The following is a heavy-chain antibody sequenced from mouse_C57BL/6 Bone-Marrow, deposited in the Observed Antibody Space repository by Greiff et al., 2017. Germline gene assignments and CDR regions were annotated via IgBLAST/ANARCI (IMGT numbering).Heavy chain of an antibody. V-gene: IGHV1-74*01. CDR3: AIGITAVVAADY. CDR2: IHPSDGDT. D-gene: IGHD1-1*01. Sequence: QVQLQQPGAELVKPGASVKVSCKASGYTFTSYSMHWVKQRPGQGLEWIGRIHPSDGDTNYNQKFKGKATLTVDKSSSTAYMQLSSLTSEDSAVYESAIGITAVVAADYWGQGTTLTVSS. CDR1: GYTFTSYS. J-gene: IGHJ2*01.